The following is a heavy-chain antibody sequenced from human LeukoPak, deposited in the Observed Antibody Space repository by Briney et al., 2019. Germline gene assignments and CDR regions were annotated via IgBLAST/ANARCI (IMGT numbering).Heavy chain of an antibody. D-gene: IGHD3-10*01. V-gene: IGHV1-46*01. CDR1: GYTFTSYY. CDR3: ARDSYAGVTGDY. CDR2: INPSSGST. J-gene: IGHJ4*02. Sequence: GASVKVSCKASGYTFTSYYIHWVRQAPGQGLEWMGIINPSSGSTIYAQKFQDRVTVTRDTSTRTVYMELRSLRSEDTAVYYCARDSYAGVTGDYWGQGTLVTVSS.